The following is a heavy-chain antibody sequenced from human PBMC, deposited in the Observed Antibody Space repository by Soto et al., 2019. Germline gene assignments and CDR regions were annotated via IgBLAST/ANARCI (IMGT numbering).Heavy chain of an antibody. CDR2: IYYSGST. V-gene: IGHV4-59*01. CDR3: ARGPYSSSWDYYYGMDV. J-gene: IGHJ6*02. D-gene: IGHD6-13*01. Sequence: ETLSLTCTVSGGSISSYYWSWIRQPPGKGLEWIGYIYYSGSTNYNPSLKSRVTISVDTSKNQFSLKLSSVTAADTAVYYCARGPYSSSWDYYYGMDVWGQGTTVTVSS. CDR1: GGSISSYY.